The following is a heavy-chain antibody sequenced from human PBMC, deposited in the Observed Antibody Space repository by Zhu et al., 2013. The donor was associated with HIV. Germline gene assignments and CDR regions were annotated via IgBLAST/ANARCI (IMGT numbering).Heavy chain of an antibody. Sequence: QVQVVQSGAEVKRVGASVKVSCKASGYIFTTYGISWVRQAPGQGLEWMGWISTYNGDTNYAQRFQGRVTMTTDTYSTTAYMELRSLRSDDTAVYYCARDRNYYDSSGYFPLDYWGQGTLVTVSS. CDR3: ARDRNYYDSSGYFPLDY. CDR2: ISTYNGDT. V-gene: IGHV1-18*01. CDR1: GYIFTTYG. J-gene: IGHJ4*02. D-gene: IGHD3-22*01.